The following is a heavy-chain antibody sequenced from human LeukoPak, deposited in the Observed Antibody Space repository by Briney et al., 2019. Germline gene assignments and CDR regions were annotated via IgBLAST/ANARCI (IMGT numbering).Heavy chain of an antibody. V-gene: IGHV1-69*01. Sequence: SVKVSCKASGGNFTKYVISWVRQAPGQGLQWMGGIIPLFSTGDYAQIFEGRLTITADQSTTTAYMELTSLTSDDTAVYYCARDRDTKPQFSRGQGTIVTVSS. J-gene: IGHJ4*02. CDR3: ARDRDTKPQFS. D-gene: IGHD2-8*01. CDR1: GGNFTKYV. CDR2: IIPLFSTG.